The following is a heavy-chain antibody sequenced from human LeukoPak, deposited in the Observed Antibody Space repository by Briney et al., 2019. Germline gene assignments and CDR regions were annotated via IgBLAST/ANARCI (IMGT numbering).Heavy chain of an antibody. CDR3: ATPSPLRDDFWSGYYGY. Sequence: ASVKVSCKVSGYTLTELSMRWVRQAPGKGLEWMGGFDPEDGETIYAQKFQGRVTMTEDTSTDTAYMELSSLRSEDTAVYYCATPSPLRDDFWSGYYGYWGQGTLVTVSS. CDR2: FDPEDGET. CDR1: GYTLTELS. J-gene: IGHJ4*02. V-gene: IGHV1-24*01. D-gene: IGHD3-3*01.